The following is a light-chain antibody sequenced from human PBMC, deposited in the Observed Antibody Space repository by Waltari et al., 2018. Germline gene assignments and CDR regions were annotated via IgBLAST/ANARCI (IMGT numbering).Light chain of an antibody. CDR3: QQSYSAPLA. CDR2: ATS. CDR1: QSISHY. Sequence: DIQITLSPSSLSASIGDRVTITCRASQSISHYLNWYQQKPGKAPNLLIYATSNLQGGVPSRFSGSGSGTDFTLTISSLQPEDFATYYCQQSYSAPLAFGGGTKVEVK. V-gene: IGKV1-39*01. J-gene: IGKJ4*01.